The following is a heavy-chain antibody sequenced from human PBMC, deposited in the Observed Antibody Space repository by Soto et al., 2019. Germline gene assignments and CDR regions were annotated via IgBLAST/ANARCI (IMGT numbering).Heavy chain of an antibody. CDR1: GFPFSVHS. Sequence: GGSLILSCAASGFPFSVHSMNWVRRAPGKGLEWVSYIISTSSARYYADSVRCRFTISKDNPKYSLFLKINTRRPEDTAVYYCVRDWPTFWGMDVGGQGTTVTVSS. CDR2: IISTSSAR. J-gene: IGHJ6*02. CDR3: VRDWPTFWGMDV. V-gene: IGHV3-48*01.